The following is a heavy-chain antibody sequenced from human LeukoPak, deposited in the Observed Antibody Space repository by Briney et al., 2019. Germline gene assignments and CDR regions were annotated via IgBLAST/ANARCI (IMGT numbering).Heavy chain of an antibody. J-gene: IGHJ4*02. CDR3: ARNGPIVGATPRHFDY. Sequence: SETLSLTCTVSGYSISSGYYWGWIRQPPGKGLEWIGSIYHSGSTYYNPSLKSRVTISLDTSKNQFSLKLSSVTAADTAVYYCARNGPIVGATPRHFDYWGQGTLVTVSS. V-gene: IGHV4-38-2*02. D-gene: IGHD1-26*01. CDR1: GYSISSGYY. CDR2: IYHSGST.